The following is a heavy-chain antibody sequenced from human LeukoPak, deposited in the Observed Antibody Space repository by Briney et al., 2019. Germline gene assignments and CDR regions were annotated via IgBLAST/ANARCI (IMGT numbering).Heavy chain of an antibody. CDR3: ARHIPRYRSGGSCYEPGIIDY. V-gene: IGHV4-39*01. CDR1: GGSISSSSYY. CDR2: IYYSGST. Sequence: SETLSLTRTVSGGSISSSSYYWGWIRQPPGKGLEWIGSIYYSGSTYYNPSLKSRVTISVDTSKNQLSLKLSSVTAADTAVYYCARHIPRYRSGGSCYEPGIIDYWGQGTLVTVSS. J-gene: IGHJ4*02. D-gene: IGHD2-15*01.